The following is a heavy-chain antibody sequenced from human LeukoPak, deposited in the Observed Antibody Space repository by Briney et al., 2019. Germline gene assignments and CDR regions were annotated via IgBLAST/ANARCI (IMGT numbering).Heavy chain of an antibody. V-gene: IGHV1-69*13. CDR1: GGAFSSYA. CDR3: ARDLTAIGAFDI. Sequence: SVKVSCKASGGAFSSYAISWVRQAPGQGLEWMGGIIPIFGTANYAQKFQGRVTITADESTSTAYMELNSLRAEDTAVYYCARDLTAIGAFDIWGQGTMVTVSS. CDR2: IIPIFGTA. J-gene: IGHJ3*02. D-gene: IGHD2-21*02.